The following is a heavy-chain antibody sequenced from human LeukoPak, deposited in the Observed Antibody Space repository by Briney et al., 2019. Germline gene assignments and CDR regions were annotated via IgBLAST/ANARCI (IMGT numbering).Heavy chain of an antibody. CDR3: AGSLNLWGELYNGGYV. V-gene: IGHV1-69*13. J-gene: IGHJ6*02. CDR1: GYTFTSYG. D-gene: IGHD3-16*01. Sequence: ASVKVSCKASGYTFTSYGISWVRQAPGQGLEWMGGFIYNFGATIYAQTFQGRVTITADAATNTAYMELSSLRSEDTAVYYCAGSLNLWGELYNGGYVWGEGPTVSVS. CDR2: FIYNFGAT.